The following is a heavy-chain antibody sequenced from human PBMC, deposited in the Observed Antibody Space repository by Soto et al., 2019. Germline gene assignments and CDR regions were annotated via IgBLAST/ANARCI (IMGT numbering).Heavy chain of an antibody. CDR2: VHHTLTT. D-gene: IGHD3-16*01. CDR3: ARDGGPDELLPYGMDV. CDR1: GGSIGHYY. V-gene: IGHV4-59*01. Sequence: SETLSLTCTASGGSIGHYYWSWIRRPPGRELQWIGYVHHTLTTTYSPSLDTRVTISVDASKYQVFLRLNPVTAADTAVYYCARDGGPDELLPYGMDVWGQGTAVTASS. J-gene: IGHJ6*02.